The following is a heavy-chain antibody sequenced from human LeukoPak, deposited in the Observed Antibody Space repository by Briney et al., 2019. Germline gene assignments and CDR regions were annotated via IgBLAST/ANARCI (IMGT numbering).Heavy chain of an antibody. CDR3: ARVNFDWSYYYYGMDV. J-gene: IGHJ6*04. Sequence: SETLSLTCTVSGGSISSYYWSWIRQPPGKGLEWIGYIYYSGSTNYNPSLKSRVTISVDTSKNQFSLKLNSVTAADTAVYYCARVNFDWSYYYYGMDVWGKGTTVTVSS. CDR1: GGSISSYY. V-gene: IGHV4-59*01. D-gene: IGHD3-9*01. CDR2: IYYSGST.